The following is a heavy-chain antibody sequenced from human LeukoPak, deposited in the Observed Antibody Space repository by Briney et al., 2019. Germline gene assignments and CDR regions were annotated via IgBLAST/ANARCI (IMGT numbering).Heavy chain of an antibody. V-gene: IGHV3-7*01. Sequence: PGGSLRLSCAASGFTFSSYWMSWVRQAPGKGLEWVANIKQDGSEKYYVDSVKGRFTISRDNAKNSLYLQMNSLRAEDTAVYYCARESIEDIVVVTAIPYAFDIWGQGTMVTVSS. J-gene: IGHJ3*02. CDR1: GFTFSSYW. D-gene: IGHD2-21*02. CDR2: IKQDGSEK. CDR3: ARESIEDIVVVTAIPYAFDI.